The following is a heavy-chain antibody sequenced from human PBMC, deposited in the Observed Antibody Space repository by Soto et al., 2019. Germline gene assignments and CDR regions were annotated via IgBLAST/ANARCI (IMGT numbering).Heavy chain of an antibody. CDR1: GGTFSSYA. V-gene: IGHV1-69*06. CDR2: ITPIFGTA. J-gene: IGHJ4*02. Sequence: GASVKVSCKASGGTFSSYAISWVRQAPGQGLEWMGGITPIFGTANYAQKFQGRVTITADKSTSTAYMELSSLRSEDTAVYYCARERREAYDSSGYYLDYWGQGTLVTVSS. D-gene: IGHD3-22*01. CDR3: ARERREAYDSSGYYLDY.